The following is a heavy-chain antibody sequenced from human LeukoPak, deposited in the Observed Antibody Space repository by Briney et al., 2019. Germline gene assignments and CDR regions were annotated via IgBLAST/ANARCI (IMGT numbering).Heavy chain of an antibody. CDR3: AAGGSGSYPYDAFDI. D-gene: IGHD3-10*01. CDR1: GGSVSSGSYY. J-gene: IGHJ3*02. Sequence: SETLSLTCTVSGGSVSSGSYYWSWIRQPPGKGLEWIGYIYYSGSTNYNPSLKSRVTISVDTSKNQFSLKLSSVTAADTAVYYCAAGGSGSYPYDAFDIWGQGTMGTVSS. V-gene: IGHV4-61*01. CDR2: IYYSGST.